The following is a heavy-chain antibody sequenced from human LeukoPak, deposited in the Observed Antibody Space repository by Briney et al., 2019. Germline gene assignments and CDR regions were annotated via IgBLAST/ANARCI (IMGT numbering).Heavy chain of an antibody. J-gene: IGHJ4*02. V-gene: IGHV4-34*01. CDR1: GGSFSGYY. Sequence: SETLSLTCAVYGGSFSGYYWSWIRQPPGKGLYWVGEINHSGSTNYSPSLKSRVTISVDTSKNQFSLKLSSVTAADTAVYYCARSSSWLRDFDYWGQGTLVTVSS. CDR2: INHSGST. CDR3: ARSSSWLRDFDY. D-gene: IGHD6-13*01.